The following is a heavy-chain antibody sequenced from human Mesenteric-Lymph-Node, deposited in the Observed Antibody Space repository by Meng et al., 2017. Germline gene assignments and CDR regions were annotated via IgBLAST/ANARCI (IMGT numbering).Heavy chain of an antibody. CDR2: IDNRGSA. J-gene: IGHJ4*02. CDR1: VDSISGTKW. D-gene: IGHD4-17*01. V-gene: IGHV4-4*02. CDR3: ARGPTTYFDY. Sequence: ELGPGLVKPSGTLSLTCAVFVDSISGTKWWSWVRRPPGKGLDWIGQIDNRGSASYNPSLKSRVTISVDTSKNQFSLKLSSVTAADTAVYYCARGPTTYFDYWGQGTLVTVSS.